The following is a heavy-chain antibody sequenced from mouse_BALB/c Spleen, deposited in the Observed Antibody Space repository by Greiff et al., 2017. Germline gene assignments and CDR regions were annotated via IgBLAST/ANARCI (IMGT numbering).Heavy chain of an antibody. CDR2: ISSGSSTI. V-gene: IGHV5-17*02. J-gene: IGHJ4*01. CDR1: GFTFSSFG. Sequence: EVHLVESGGGLVQPGGSRKLSCAASGFTFSSFGMHWVRQAPEKGLEWVAYISSGSSTIYYADTVKGRFTISRDNPKNTLFLQMTSLRSEDTAMYYCARSYYGNYVYAMDYWGQGTSVTVSS. CDR3: ARSYYGNYVYAMDY. D-gene: IGHD2-10*01.